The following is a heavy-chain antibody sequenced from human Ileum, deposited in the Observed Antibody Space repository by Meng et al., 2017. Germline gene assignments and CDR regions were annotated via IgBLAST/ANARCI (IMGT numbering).Heavy chain of an antibody. D-gene: IGHD2-21*01. CDR3: ASDLAYAEVDN. J-gene: IGHJ4*02. V-gene: IGHV4-4*02. Sequence: QVNWKQSGPELVKPAGTRPLTCHVSGGFINSINWWSWVRQPPGKGLEWIGRIYHSGGTNYNPSLKSRVTISIDKSKNQFSLKLGSVTAADTAVYYCASDLAYAEVDNWGLGTLVTVSS. CDR1: GGFINSINW. CDR2: IYHSGGT.